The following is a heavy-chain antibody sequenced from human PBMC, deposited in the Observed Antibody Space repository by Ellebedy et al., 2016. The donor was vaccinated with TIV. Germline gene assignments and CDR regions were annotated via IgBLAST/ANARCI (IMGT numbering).Heavy chain of an antibody. CDR3: SRGWSTPDS. J-gene: IGHJ4*02. CDR1: GSTFSSYS. CDR2: SSGSSTYI. Sequence: PGGSLRLSCAASGSTFSSYSMNWVRHAPGKGLDWVSSSSGSSTYIYYADSVKGRFAISRDNAKNSLYLQMNSLRAEDTAVYFRSRGWSTPDSWGQGTLVIVFS. D-gene: IGHD2-15*01. V-gene: IGHV3-21*01.